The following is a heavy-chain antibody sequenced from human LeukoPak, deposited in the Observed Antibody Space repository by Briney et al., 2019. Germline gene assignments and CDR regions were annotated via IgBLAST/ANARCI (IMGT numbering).Heavy chain of an antibody. J-gene: IGHJ4*02. CDR1: GGSISSGGYS. CDR2: IYHSGST. CDR3: ASVDTAMVNDY. D-gene: IGHD5-18*01. V-gene: IGHV4-30-2*01. Sequence: SQTLSLTCAVSGGSISSGGYSWSCIRQPPGKGLEWIGYIYHSGSTYYNPSLKSRVTISVDRSKNQFSLKLSSVTAADTAVYYCASVDTAMVNDYWGQGTLVTVSS.